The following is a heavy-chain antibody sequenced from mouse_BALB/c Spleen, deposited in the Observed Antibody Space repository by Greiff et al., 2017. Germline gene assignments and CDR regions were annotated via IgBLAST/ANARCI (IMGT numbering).Heavy chain of an antibody. D-gene: IGHD1-1*01. V-gene: IGHV1S81*02. CDR2: INPSNGGT. CDR1: GYTFTSYY. Sequence: VQLQQPGAELVKPGASVKLSCKASGYTFTSYYMYWVKQRPGQGLEWIGGINPSNGGTNFNEKFKSKATLTVDKSSSTAYMQLSSLTSEDSAVYYCTRWDYYGSKGYFDVWGAGTTVTVSS. J-gene: IGHJ1*01. CDR3: TRWDYYGSKGYFDV.